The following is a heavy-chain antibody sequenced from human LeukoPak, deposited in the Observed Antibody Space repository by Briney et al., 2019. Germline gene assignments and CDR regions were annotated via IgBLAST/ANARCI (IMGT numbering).Heavy chain of an antibody. CDR1: GYTFTSYG. CDR2: ISAYNGNT. J-gene: IGHJ6*02. D-gene: IGHD2-2*01. CDR3: ATPYCSSTSCLDHYYGMDV. V-gene: IGHV1-18*01. Sequence: ASVKVSCKASGYTFTSYGISWVRQAPGQGPEWMGRISAYNGNTNYAQKLQGRVTMTTDTSTSTAYMELRSLRSDDTAVYYCATPYCSSTSCLDHYYGMDVWGQGTTVTVSS.